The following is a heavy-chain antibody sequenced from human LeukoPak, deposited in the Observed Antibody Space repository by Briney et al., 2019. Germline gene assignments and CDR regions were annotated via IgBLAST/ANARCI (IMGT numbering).Heavy chain of an antibody. D-gene: IGHD3-3*01. CDR2: IHHSGRT. J-gene: IGHJ5*01. CDR1: GGSFSNYD. V-gene: IGHV4-34*01. CDR3: ARGRSRVTIFGVALNWLDS. Sequence: SETLSLTCAVYGGSFSNYDWTWIRQPPGKGLEWIGEIHHSGRTNYNPSLKSRITISADTSKKQSSLRLSSVTAADTSVYCCARGRSRVTIFGVALNWLDSWGQGNLVTVSS.